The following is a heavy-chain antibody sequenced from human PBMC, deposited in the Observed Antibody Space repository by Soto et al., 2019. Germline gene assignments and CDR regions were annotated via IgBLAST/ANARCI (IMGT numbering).Heavy chain of an antibody. CDR2: INPSGGST. Sequence: ASVKVSCKASGYTFTSYYMHWVRQAPGQGLEWMGIINPSGGSTSYAQKFQGRVTMTRDTSTSTVYMELSSLRSEDTAVYYCARDPSMVRGEVTYYYYGMDVWGQGTTVTVSS. J-gene: IGHJ6*02. CDR1: GYTFTSYY. CDR3: ARDPSMVRGEVTYYYYGMDV. V-gene: IGHV1-46*01. D-gene: IGHD3-10*01.